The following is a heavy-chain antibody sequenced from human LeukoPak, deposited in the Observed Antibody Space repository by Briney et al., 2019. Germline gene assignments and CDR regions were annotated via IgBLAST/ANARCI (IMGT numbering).Heavy chain of an antibody. Sequence: GGSLRLSCAASGFTFSSYSMNWVRQAPGKGLEWVSYISSSSSTIYYADSVKGRFTISRDNAKNSLYLQMNSLRAEDTAVYYCARGGNPTYCVNDCYKFDYWGQGTLVTVSS. CDR1: GFTFSSYS. CDR3: ARGGNPTYCVNDCYKFDY. J-gene: IGHJ4*02. D-gene: IGHD2-21*02. V-gene: IGHV3-48*01. CDR2: ISSSSSTI.